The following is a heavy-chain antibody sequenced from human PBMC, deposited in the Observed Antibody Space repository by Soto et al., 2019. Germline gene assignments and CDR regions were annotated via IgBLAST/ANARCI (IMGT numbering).Heavy chain of an antibody. Sequence: SETLSLTCTVSGGSISRSSYYWGWIRQPPGKGLEWIGSIYYSGSTYYNPSLKSRVTISVDTSKNQFSLKLSSVTAADTAVYYCARALQSYNWFDPWGQGTLVTVS. CDR3: ARALQSYNWFDP. CDR1: GGSISRSSYY. J-gene: IGHJ5*02. CDR2: IYYSGST. D-gene: IGHD4-4*01. V-gene: IGHV4-39*01.